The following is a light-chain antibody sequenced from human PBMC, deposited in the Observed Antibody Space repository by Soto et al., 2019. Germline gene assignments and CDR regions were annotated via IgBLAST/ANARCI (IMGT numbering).Light chain of an antibody. CDR1: SSDVGSYNL. CDR3: GAYGRSNAVV. CDR2: EDN. Sequence: QSALTQPASVSGSPGQSITISCTGSSSDVGSYNLVSWYQHHPGKAPKFVIYEDNKRPSGVSDRFSGSKSGNTASLTISGLQAEDEADYYCGAYGRSNAVVFGGGTELTVL. J-gene: IGLJ2*01. V-gene: IGLV2-23*01.